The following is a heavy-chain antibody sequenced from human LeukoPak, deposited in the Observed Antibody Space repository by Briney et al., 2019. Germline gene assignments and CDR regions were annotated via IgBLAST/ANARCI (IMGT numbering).Heavy chain of an antibody. CDR3: AKAGRWGSWGYYDSSGFGHFDY. CDR2: ISGSGGST. J-gene: IGHJ4*02. CDR1: GFTFSSYA. D-gene: IGHD3-22*01. V-gene: IGHV3-23*01. Sequence: PGGSLRLSCAASGFTFSSYAMSWVRQAPGKGLEWVSAISGSGGSTYYADSVKGRFTISRDNSKNTLYLQMNSLRAEDTAVYYCAKAGRWGSWGYYDSSGFGHFDYWGQGTLVTVSS.